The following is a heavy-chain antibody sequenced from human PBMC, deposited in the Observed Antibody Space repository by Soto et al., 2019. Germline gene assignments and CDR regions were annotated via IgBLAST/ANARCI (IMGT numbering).Heavy chain of an antibody. Sequence: GGSLRLSCAASGFTFSSYSMNWVRQAPGKGLEWVSSISSSGSYIYYADSVKGRFTISRDNAKNSLYLQMNSLRAEDTAVYYCTIVPAANDAFDIWGQGKMVTVSS. CDR1: GFTFSSYS. J-gene: IGHJ3*02. D-gene: IGHD2-2*01. V-gene: IGHV3-21*01. CDR2: ISSSGSYI. CDR3: TIVPAANDAFDI.